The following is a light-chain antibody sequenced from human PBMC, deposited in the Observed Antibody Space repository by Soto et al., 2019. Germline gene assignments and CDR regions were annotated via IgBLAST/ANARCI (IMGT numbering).Light chain of an antibody. V-gene: IGKV1-39*01. CDR3: QQSYTSPVT. CDR1: QGISTY. CDR2: GAS. Sequence: DIQMTQSPSSLSASVADRVTFTCRARQGISTYLNWYEQKPGKAPNLLNYGASNLQSGVPSRFSGGGSGTDFTLTISRLQPEDVGTYYCQQSYTSPVTFGGATKVDIK. J-gene: IGKJ4*01.